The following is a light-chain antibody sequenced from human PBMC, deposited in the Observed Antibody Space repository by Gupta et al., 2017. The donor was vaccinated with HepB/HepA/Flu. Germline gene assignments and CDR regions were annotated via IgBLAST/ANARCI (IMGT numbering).Light chain of an antibody. CDR3: TSYTSSSTRV. Sequence: QSALTQPASVFGSPGKSKSIPCTGTSSHVSGYNYVSWYQQNQGKAPKLMIYDVSNRPSGVSNRFSGSKACYTSSLTISGLQAEDEADYYCTSYTSSSTRVFGGGTKLTVL. J-gene: IGLJ3*02. V-gene: IGLV2-14*03. CDR2: DVS. CDR1: SSHVSGYNY.